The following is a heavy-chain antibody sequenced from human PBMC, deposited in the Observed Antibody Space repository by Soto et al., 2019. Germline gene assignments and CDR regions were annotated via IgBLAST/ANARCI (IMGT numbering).Heavy chain of an antibody. J-gene: IGHJ4*02. CDR2: IYPGNSDT. CDR3: AKVIWRAVVRYFDY. D-gene: IGHD3-16*02. Sequence: GESLKISCYGSGYTFTNYWIGWVRQMPGKGLEWMGIIYPGNSDTKYSPSFQGQVTISADKSINTLYLQMNSLRAEDTAVYYCAKVIWRAVVRYFDYWGQGTLVTVSS. V-gene: IGHV5-51*01. CDR1: GYTFTNYW.